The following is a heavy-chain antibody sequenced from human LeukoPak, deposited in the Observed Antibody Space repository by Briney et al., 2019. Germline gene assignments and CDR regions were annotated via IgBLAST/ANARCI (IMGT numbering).Heavy chain of an antibody. CDR3: AGVLRYSYGMDV. CDR1: GFTFSNYW. J-gene: IGHJ6*04. V-gene: IGHV3-7*03. Sequence: PGGSLRLSCAASGFTFSNYWMSWVRQAPGKGLEWVANIKQDGSEKYYVDSVKGRFTISRDNAKNTLYLQMNSLRAEDTAVYYCAGVLRYSYGMDVWGKGTTVTVSS. CDR2: IKQDGSEK. D-gene: IGHD3-9*01.